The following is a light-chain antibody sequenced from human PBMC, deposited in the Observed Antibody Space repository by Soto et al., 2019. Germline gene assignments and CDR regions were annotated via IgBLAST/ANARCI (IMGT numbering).Light chain of an antibody. V-gene: IGLV1-44*01. Sequence: QSVLTQPPSASVTPGQRVTISCSGSRSNIGNNAVIWYQQFTGTAPQLLIYNNNQRHSACPDRCSGSKACTSASLAISGLQSEDEADDYCATWDDSLNARGVFGGGTKLTVL. CDR3: ATWDDSLNARGV. J-gene: IGLJ3*02. CDR2: NNN. CDR1: RSNIGNNA.